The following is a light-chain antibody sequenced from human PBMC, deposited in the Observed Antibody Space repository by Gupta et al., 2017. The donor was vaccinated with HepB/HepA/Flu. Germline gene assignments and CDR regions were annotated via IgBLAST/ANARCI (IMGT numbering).Light chain of an antibody. CDR3: QAWDSSTAGV. V-gene: IGLV3-1*01. J-gene: IGLJ2*01. CDR2: QDN. CDR1: KLGDKY. Sequence: YELSQPPPLSVSPGQTASITCSGDKLGDKYACWYQQKPGQAPVLVIYQDNERPSGLPERFSGSNSGNTATLTISGTQAMDEADYYCQAWDSSTAGVFGGGTKLTVL.